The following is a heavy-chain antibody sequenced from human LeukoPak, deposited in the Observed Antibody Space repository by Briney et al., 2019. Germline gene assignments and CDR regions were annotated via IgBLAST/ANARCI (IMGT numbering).Heavy chain of an antibody. CDR2: INHSGST. CDR3: ARGDYALDL. V-gene: IGHV4-34*01. D-gene: IGHD4-17*01. J-gene: IGHJ2*01. CDR1: GGSFSGYY. Sequence: SETLSLTCAVYGGSFSGYYWSWIRQPPGKGLEWIGEINHSGSTNYNPSLKSRVTISVDTSKYQFSLKLSSVTAADTAVYYCARGDYALDLWGRGTLVTVSS.